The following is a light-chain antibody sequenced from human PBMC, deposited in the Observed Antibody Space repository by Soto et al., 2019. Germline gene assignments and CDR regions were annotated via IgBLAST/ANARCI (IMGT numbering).Light chain of an antibody. CDR2: DDN. CDR3: QVWDSISDHFV. J-gene: IGLJ1*01. Sequence: SYELTQPPSVSVAPGQTARISCGGNNIVSKSVHWFQQKPGQAPVLVVYDDNDRPSGIPERFSGSNSGNTATLTISSVEAGDEADYYCQVWDSISDHFVFGTGTKLTVL. V-gene: IGLV3-21*02. CDR1: NIVSKS.